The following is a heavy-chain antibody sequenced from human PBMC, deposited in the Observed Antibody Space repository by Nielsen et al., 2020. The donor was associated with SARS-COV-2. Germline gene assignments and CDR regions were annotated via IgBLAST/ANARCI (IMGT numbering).Heavy chain of an antibody. CDR3: ASAFTFHDAFDI. D-gene: IGHD3-16*01. V-gene: IGHV3-30*19. CDR2: ISYDGSNK. Sequence: GGSLRLSCAASGFTFSSYGMHWVRQAPGKGLEWVAVISYDGSNKYYADSVKGRFTISRDNSKNTLYLQMNSLRAEDTAVYYCASAFTFHDAFDIWGQGTMVTVSS. CDR1: GFTFSSYG. J-gene: IGHJ3*02.